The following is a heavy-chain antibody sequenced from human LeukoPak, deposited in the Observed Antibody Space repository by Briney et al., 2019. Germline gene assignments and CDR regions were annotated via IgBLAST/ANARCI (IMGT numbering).Heavy chain of an antibody. V-gene: IGHV3-43*02. Sequence: GGSLRLSCAASGFTFDDYAMHWVRQAPGKGLEWVSLISGDGGDTSYADSVKGRFTISRDNSKNSLYLQMNSLTTEDTALYYCTKGIGRSGYYGVDYWGQGTLVTVSS. J-gene: IGHJ4*02. CDR1: GFTFDDYA. CDR2: ISGDGGDT. D-gene: IGHD3-3*01. CDR3: TKGIGRSGYYGVDY.